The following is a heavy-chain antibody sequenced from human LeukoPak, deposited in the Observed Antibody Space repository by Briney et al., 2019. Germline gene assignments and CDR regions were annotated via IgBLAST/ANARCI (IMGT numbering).Heavy chain of an antibody. V-gene: IGHV1-24*01. Sequence: GGSLRLSCAASGFTFSSYAMHWVRQAPGKGLEWMGGFDPEDGETIYAQKFQGRVTMTEDTSTDTAYMELSSLRSEDTAVYYCATLLYCSGGGCDVLDFDYWGQGTLVTVSS. J-gene: IGHJ4*02. CDR3: ATLLYCSGGGCDVLDFDY. CDR1: GFTFSSYA. D-gene: IGHD2-15*01. CDR2: FDPEDGET.